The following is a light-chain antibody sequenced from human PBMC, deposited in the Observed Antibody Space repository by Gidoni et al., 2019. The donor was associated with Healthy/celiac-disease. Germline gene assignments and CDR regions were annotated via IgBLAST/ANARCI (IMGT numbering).Light chain of an antibody. CDR1: QGLSNY. Sequence: DIQMTPSPSSLSASVGDRVTITCRASQGLSNYLAWFQQKPGKAPTSLIYASSSLQSGVPSKFSGSGSGTDCTLTISSLQPEDFATYYCQQYNSYPLTFGGGTKVEIK. CDR2: ASS. V-gene: IGKV1-16*02. CDR3: QQYNSYPLT. J-gene: IGKJ4*01.